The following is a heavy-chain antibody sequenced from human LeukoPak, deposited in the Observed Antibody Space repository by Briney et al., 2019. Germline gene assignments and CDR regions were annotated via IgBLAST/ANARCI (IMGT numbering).Heavy chain of an antibody. D-gene: IGHD2-8*01. CDR3: ARGGSSYPKWWFDP. Sequence: ASVTVSCQASGYTFTGYYMHWARQAPGQGLEWMGIINPSGGSTSYAQKFQGRVTMTRDMSTSTVYMELSSLRSDDTAVYYCARGGSSYPKWWFDPWGQGTLVTVSS. CDR1: GYTFTGYY. CDR2: INPSGGST. V-gene: IGHV1-46*01. J-gene: IGHJ5*02.